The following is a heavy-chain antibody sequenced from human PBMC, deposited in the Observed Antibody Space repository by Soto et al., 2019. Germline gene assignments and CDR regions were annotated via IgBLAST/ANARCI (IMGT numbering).Heavy chain of an antibody. J-gene: IGHJ4*02. V-gene: IGHV4-39*01. D-gene: IGHD5-18*01. CDR1: GGSISSNSYY. Sequence: SETLSLTCTVSGGSISSNSYYWGWIRQPPGKGLEWIGSIYYSGSTYYNPSLKSRVTISVDTSKNQFPLKLSSVTAADTAVYYCASPRGYSYGYTDYWGQGTLVTVSS. CDR2: IYYSGST. CDR3: ASPRGYSYGYTDY.